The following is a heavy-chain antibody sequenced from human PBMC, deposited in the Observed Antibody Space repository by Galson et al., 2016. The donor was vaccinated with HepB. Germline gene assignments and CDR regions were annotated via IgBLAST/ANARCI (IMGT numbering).Heavy chain of an antibody. Sequence: SLRISGAASGFTFDDYAMHWVRQGPGKGLEWGSGIRWDSVNIRYGEPVKGRFTISRDNAKNSLYLQMNSLRPEDTALYYWVKDSQWLLRGSFDYWGQGTLFTVSS. CDR1: GFTFDDYA. V-gene: IGHV3-9*01. CDR2: IRWDSVNI. J-gene: IGHJ4*02. D-gene: IGHD6-19*01. CDR3: VKDSQWLLRGSFDY.